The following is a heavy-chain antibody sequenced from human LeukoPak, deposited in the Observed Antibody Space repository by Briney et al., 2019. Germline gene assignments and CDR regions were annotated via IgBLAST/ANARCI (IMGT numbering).Heavy chain of an antibody. CDR2: INPNSGGT. D-gene: IGHD6-13*01. Sequence: ASVKVSCKASGYTFTGYYMHWVRQAPGQGLEWMGWINPNSGGTNYAQEFQGWVTMTRDTSISTAYMELSRLRSDDTAVYYCARDGTAAGQLVFDYWGQGTLVTVSS. V-gene: IGHV1-2*04. CDR3: ARDGTAAGQLVFDY. J-gene: IGHJ4*02. CDR1: GYTFTGYY.